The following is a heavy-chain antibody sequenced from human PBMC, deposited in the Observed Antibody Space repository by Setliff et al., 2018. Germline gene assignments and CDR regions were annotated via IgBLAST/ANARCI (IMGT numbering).Heavy chain of an antibody. CDR3: ARDRHSFVGLPEEAWFDP. D-gene: IGHD2-2*01. CDR1: GYTFTSYD. CDR2: MNPNSGNT. J-gene: IGHJ5*02. V-gene: IGHV1-8*01. Sequence: ASVKVSCKASGYTFTSYDVNWVRQATGQGLEWMGWMNPNSGNTGYAQKFQGRVTMTRNTSISTAYMELSSLRSEDTAVYYCARDRHSFVGLPEEAWFDPWGQGTLVTVSS.